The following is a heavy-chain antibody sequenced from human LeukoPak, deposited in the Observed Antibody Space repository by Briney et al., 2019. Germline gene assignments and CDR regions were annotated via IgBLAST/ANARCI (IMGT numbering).Heavy chain of an antibody. CDR2: ISLYDGNP. V-gene: IGHV1-18*01. J-gene: IGHJ5*02. Sequence: ASGGISCKAAGYTVTSYGISWGREAPGQGRGGRGGISLYDGNPNYAQKLQGRVTMTTDTSTSTAYMELRSLRSDDTAVYYCARRRNARTYCNWNSCEGPWGQGTLVTVSS. D-gene: IGHD1-7*01. CDR3: ARRRNARTYCNWNSCEGP. CDR1: GYTVTSYG.